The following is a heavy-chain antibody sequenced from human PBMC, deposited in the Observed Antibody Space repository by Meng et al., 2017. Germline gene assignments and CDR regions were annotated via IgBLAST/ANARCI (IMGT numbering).Heavy chain of an antibody. CDR1: RDSVSSNSDA. V-gene: IGHV6-1*01. J-gene: IGHJ4*02. Sequence: QVQLLQSWSALVQPSQNLSLLCASYRDSVSSNSDAWYWIRQQPSRGLEWLGRTYYRSKWYNDYAVFVKSRITSNPATSKNQFSLQLNSVTPEDTAVYYCARLAQDRYFDYWGQGTLVTVSS. CDR3: ARLAQDRYFDY. D-gene: IGHD2-15*01. CDR2: TYYRSKWYN.